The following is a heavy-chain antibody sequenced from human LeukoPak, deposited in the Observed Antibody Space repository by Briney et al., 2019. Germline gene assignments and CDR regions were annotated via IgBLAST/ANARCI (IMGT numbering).Heavy chain of an antibody. CDR2: IYYTGRT. J-gene: IGHJ4*02. D-gene: IGHD4-11*01. V-gene: IGHV4-31*03. Sequence: SETLSLTCTVSGDSINTGGYYWNWIRQHPGKGLEWIGSIYYTGRTTNNPSLKSRPAISLYTSKNRFSLRLSSVTAADTAVYYCARDPTPGMYYFAYWGQGNLVTVSS. CDR1: GDSINTGGYY. CDR3: ARDPTPGMYYFAY.